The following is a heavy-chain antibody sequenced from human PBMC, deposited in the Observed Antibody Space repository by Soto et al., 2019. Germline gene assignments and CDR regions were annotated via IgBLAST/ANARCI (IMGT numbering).Heavy chain of an antibody. V-gene: IGHV3-48*02. CDR2: IRGRGETI. CDR3: ARDPAVGSSGWYYFDY. CDR1: GFTFTSHN. Sequence: EVQLVESGGGLVQPGGSLRLSCAASGFTFTSHNMAWVRQAPGKGLEWVSYIRGRGETIYYADSVRGRFTISRDNAKDSLYLQMNILRDEDTAVYYCARDPAVGSSGWYYFDYWGQGALVTVSS. D-gene: IGHD6-19*01. J-gene: IGHJ4*02.